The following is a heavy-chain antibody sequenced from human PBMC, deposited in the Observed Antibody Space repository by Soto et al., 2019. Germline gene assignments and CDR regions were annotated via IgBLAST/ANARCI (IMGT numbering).Heavy chain of an antibody. J-gene: IGHJ4*02. V-gene: IGHV3-23*01. D-gene: IGHD1-7*01. CDR3: AKAITGTTSPCVY. CDR1: GFTFSSFA. CDR2: VSGSGDDT. Sequence: GGSLRLSCAASGFTFSSFAMNWVRQAPGKGLEWVSVVSGSGDDTYYADSVKGRFTISRDNSKNTLYLQMNRLRAEDTALYYCAKAITGTTSPCVYWGQGTLVTVSS.